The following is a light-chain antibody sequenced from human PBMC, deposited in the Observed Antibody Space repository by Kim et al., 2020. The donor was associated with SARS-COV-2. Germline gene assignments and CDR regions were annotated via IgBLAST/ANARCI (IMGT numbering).Light chain of an antibody. V-gene: IGKV4-1*01. CDR2: WAS. CDR1: HTVLYNSNNKHY. CDR3: QQYYSTPPS. J-gene: IGKJ2*03. Sequence: SATLNCKSSHTVLYNSNNKHYLAWYQQKPGQAPKLLIYWASIRESGVSDRFSGSGSETDFTLTISSLQAEDVAVYYCQQYYSTPPSFGQGTKLEI.